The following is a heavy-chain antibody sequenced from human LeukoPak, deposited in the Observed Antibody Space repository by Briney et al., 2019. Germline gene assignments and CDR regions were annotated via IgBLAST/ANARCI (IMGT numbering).Heavy chain of an antibody. CDR1: GVSFSGYY. D-gene: IGHD3-9*01. CDR3: ARAGYLYFYYYYMDV. V-gene: IGHV4-34*01. Sequence: PSETVSLTCAVYGVSFSGYYWSWIRQPPGKGLEWIGEINHSGSTNYNPSLKSRVTISVDTSKNQFSLKLSSVTAADTAVYYCARAGYLYFYYYYMDVWGKGTTVTVSS. J-gene: IGHJ6*03. CDR2: INHSGST.